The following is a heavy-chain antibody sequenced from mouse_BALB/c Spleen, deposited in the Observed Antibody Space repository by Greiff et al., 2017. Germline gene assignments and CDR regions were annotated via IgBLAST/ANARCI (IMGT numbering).Heavy chain of an antibody. J-gene: IGHJ4*01. CDR2: VNPNNGGT. CDR3: ARAGPGDAIDY. CDR1: GFSFTGYS. Sequence: EVKMQQSGPDLVKPGASVKISCKASGFSFTGYSMHWVKQSHGKSLEWIARVNPNNGGTSYNQKFKGQAILTVDKSSSTAYMELRSLTSEDSAVYYCARAGPGDAIDYWGQGTSVTVSS. V-gene: IGHV1-26*01.